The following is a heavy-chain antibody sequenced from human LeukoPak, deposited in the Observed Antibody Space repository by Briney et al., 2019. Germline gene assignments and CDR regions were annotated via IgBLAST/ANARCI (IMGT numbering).Heavy chain of an antibody. CDR1: GFTFSSYA. V-gene: IGHV3-30-3*01. Sequence: GRSLRLSCAASGFTFSSYAMHWVRQAPGKGLEWVAVISYDGSNKYYADSVKGRFTISRDNSKNTLYLQMNSLRAEDTAVYYCAKVVIPRYYYYGMDVWGQGTTVTVSS. CDR3: AKVVIPRYYYYGMDV. D-gene: IGHD3-22*01. CDR2: ISYDGSNK. J-gene: IGHJ6*02.